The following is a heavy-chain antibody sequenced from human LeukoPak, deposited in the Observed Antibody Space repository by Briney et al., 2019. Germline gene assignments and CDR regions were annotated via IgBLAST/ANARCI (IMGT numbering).Heavy chain of an antibody. Sequence: LRLSCAASGFIFSSYAMTWIRQPPGKGLEWIGYIYHSGSTYYNPSLKSRVTISVDRSKNQFSLKLSSVTAADTAVYYCARVSGLFDAFDIWGQGTMVTVSS. D-gene: IGHD3-10*01. CDR2: IYHSGST. J-gene: IGHJ3*02. V-gene: IGHV4-30-2*01. CDR3: ARVSGLFDAFDI. CDR1: GFIFSSYA.